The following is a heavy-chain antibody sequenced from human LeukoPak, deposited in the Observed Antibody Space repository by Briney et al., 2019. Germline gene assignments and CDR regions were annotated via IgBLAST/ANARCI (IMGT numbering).Heavy chain of an antibody. CDR2: ISSSGRTI. CDR1: GFTFSSYE. D-gene: IGHD3-22*01. J-gene: IGHJ4*02. CDR3: ARGNQYDSSGYSMDF. Sequence: GGSLRLSYAASGFTFSSYEMNWVRQAPGKGLEWVSYISSSGRTIYYADSVKGRFTISRDNTKNSLYLQMNSLRAEDPAVYYCARGNQYDSSGYSMDFWGQGTLVTVSS. V-gene: IGHV3-48*03.